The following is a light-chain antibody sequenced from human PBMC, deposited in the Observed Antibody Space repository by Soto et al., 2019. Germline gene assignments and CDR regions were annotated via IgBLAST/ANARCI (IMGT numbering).Light chain of an antibody. CDR3: QQDGSSGT. CDR2: GAS. V-gene: IGKV3-20*01. CDR1: QSVSNNY. J-gene: IGKJ1*01. Sequence: EIVLTQSPGPLSLSPGERATLSCRASQSVSNNYLAWYQQKPGQAPRLLIYGASNRATGIPDRCSGSGAGTDFTLTISRLEPEDFAVYYCQQDGSSGTFGQGTKVDIK.